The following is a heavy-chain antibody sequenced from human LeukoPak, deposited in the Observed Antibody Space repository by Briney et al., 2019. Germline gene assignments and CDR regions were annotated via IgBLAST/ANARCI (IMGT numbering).Heavy chain of an antibody. V-gene: IGHV4-59*08. CDR2: IYYSGST. CDR3: ARQGIVGWFDP. Sequence: PSETLSLTCTVSGGSISSYYWSWIRQPPGKGLEWIGYIYYSGSTDCNPSLKSRVTISVDTSKNQFSLKLSSVTAADTAVYYCARQGIVGWFDPWGQGTLVTVSS. J-gene: IGHJ5*02. D-gene: IGHD2-21*01. CDR1: GGSISSYY.